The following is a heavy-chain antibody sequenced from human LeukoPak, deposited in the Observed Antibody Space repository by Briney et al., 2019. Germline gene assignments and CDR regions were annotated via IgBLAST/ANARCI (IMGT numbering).Heavy chain of an antibody. CDR1: GGSISSYY. J-gene: IGHJ4*02. D-gene: IGHD4-17*01. CDR2: IYYSGST. V-gene: IGHV4-59*08. CDR3: ARQPYGDYDINFDY. Sequence: PSETLSLTCTVSGGSISSYYWSWIRQPPGKGLEWIGYIYYSGSTNYNPSLKSRVTISVDTSKNQFSLKLSSVTAADTAVYYCARQPYGDYDINFDYWGQGTLVTVSS.